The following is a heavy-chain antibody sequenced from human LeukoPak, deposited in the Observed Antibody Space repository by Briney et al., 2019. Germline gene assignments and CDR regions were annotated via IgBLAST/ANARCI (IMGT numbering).Heavy chain of an antibody. Sequence: GGSLRLSCAAPGFTFDDYGMSWVRQAPGKGLEWVAGINSNGWSRGYADAVKGRFTISRDNAKNSMYLQMNSLRAEDTAFDYGARDRNGANTYYFDYWGQGTLVTVSS. CDR3: ARDRNGANTYYFDY. D-gene: IGHD4/OR15-4a*01. CDR2: INSNGWSR. J-gene: IGHJ4*02. V-gene: IGHV3-20*04. CDR1: GFTFDDYG.